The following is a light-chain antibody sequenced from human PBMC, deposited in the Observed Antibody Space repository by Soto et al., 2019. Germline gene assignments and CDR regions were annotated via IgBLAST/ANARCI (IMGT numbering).Light chain of an antibody. Sequence: IVLTQSPATLSLSPGERATLSCRASQSVSTYLAWYQQKPDQAPRLLIYDASTRATGIPARFSGSGSRTDFTLTISSLEPEDFAVYYCQLRGNWPPVTFGGGTKVDIK. CDR3: QLRGNWPPVT. J-gene: IGKJ4*01. V-gene: IGKV3-11*01. CDR2: DAS. CDR1: QSVSTY.